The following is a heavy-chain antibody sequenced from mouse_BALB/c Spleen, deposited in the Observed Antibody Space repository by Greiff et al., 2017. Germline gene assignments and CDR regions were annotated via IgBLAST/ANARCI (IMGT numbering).Heavy chain of an antibody. CDR2: IYPYNGGT. J-gene: IGHJ4*01. V-gene: IGHV1S29*02. CDR1: GYTFTDYN. Sequence: EVQGVESGPELVKPGASVKISCKASGYTFTDYNMHWVKQSHGKSLEWIGYIYPYNGGTGYNQKFKSKATLTVDNSSSTAYMELRSLTSEDSAVYYCARELQYYAMDYWGQGTSVTVSS. CDR3: ARELQYYAMDY.